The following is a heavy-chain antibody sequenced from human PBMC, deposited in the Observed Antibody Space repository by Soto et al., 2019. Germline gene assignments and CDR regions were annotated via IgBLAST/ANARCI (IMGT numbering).Heavy chain of an antibody. CDR3: ARHPGGRGYYYGMDV. J-gene: IGHJ6*02. V-gene: IGHV1-69*12. CDR1: GGTFSSYA. CDR2: IIPIFGTA. Sequence: QVQLVQSGAEVKKPGSSVKVSCKASGGTFSSYAISWVRQAPGQGLEWMGGIIPIFGTANYGQKFQGRGTITADESTSTADMELSSLRSEDTAVYYCARHPGGRGYYYGMDVWGQGTTVTVSS. D-gene: IGHD2-15*01.